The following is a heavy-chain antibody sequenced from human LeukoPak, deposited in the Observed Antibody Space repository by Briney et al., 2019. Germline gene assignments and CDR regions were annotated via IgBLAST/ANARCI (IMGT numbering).Heavy chain of an antibody. Sequence: GGSLRLSCAASGFTFSSYWMHWVRQAPGKGLVWVSRINSDGSRTNYADSVKGRFTISIDNAKNTLFMQMDSLRAEDTAVYYCAKDRSMILEWLTDYWGQGTLVTVSS. J-gene: IGHJ4*02. CDR3: AKDRSMILEWLTDY. D-gene: IGHD3-3*01. CDR2: INSDGSRT. CDR1: GFTFSSYW. V-gene: IGHV3-74*01.